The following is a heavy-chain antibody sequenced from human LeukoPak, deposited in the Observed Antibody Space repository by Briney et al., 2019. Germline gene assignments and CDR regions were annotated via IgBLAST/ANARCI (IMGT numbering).Heavy chain of an antibody. V-gene: IGHV3-23*01. CDR1: GFTFSSYA. J-gene: IGHJ4*02. CDR2: ISGSGGST. CDR3: AKDLDYGDYASGY. D-gene: IGHD4-17*01. Sequence: GGSLRLSCAASGFTFSSYAMSWVRQAPGRGLEWVSAISGSGGSTYYADSVKGRFTISRDNSKNTLYLQMNSLRAEDTAVYYCAKDLDYGDYASGYWGQGTLVTVSS.